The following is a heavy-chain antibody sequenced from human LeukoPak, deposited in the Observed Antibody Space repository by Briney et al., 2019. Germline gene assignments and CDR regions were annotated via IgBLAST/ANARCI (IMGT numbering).Heavy chain of an antibody. D-gene: IGHD3-10*01. CDR1: GFTFTSYA. Sequence: GGSLRLSCAASGFTFTSYAMTWVRQAPGKGLEWVSALSGSGGSTYYADSAKGRFTISRDNSKNTLYLQMNSLRADDTAVYYCAKRSGSYGPFDYWGQGTLVTVSS. J-gene: IGHJ4*02. V-gene: IGHV3-23*01. CDR3: AKRSGSYGPFDY. CDR2: LSGSGGST.